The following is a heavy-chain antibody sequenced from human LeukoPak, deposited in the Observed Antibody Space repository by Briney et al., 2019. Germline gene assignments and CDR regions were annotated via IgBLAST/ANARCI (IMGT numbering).Heavy chain of an antibody. J-gene: IGHJ4*02. Sequence: GGSLRLSCAASGFTFSSYAMSWVRQAPGKGLEWVSAISGSGGSTYYADSVKGRFTISRDNSKNTLYLQMNSLRTEDTAVYYCAKGRPHYYDSSGYYYFDYWGQGTLVTVSS. CDR3: AKGRPHYYDSSGYYYFDY. D-gene: IGHD3-22*01. V-gene: IGHV3-23*01. CDR2: ISGSGGST. CDR1: GFTFSSYA.